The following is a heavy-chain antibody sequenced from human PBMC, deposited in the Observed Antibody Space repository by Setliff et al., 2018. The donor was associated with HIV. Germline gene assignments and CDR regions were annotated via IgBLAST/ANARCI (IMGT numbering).Heavy chain of an antibody. Sequence: ASVKVSCKASGYTFTIYGITWVRQAPGQGLEWMGWISGYNGKTNYAQKYQDRVTMTTNISTSMAYMEVRGLTSDGTAVYYCARRVIAVPGTDDAFDIWGQGTTVTVSS. J-gene: IGHJ3*02. CDR1: GYTFTIYG. D-gene: IGHD6-19*01. CDR3: ARRVIAVPGTDDAFDI. CDR2: ISGYNGKT. V-gene: IGHV1-18*01.